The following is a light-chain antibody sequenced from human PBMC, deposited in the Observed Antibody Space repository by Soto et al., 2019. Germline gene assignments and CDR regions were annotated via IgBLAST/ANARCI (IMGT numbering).Light chain of an antibody. Sequence: DIQMTQSPSTLSASVGDRVTITCRASESISTWLAWYQQKPGKAPKVLIYKASSLESGVPSRFSGSGSETEFTLTISSLQPDDFATYYCQQYNSYPYTFGQGTKLDI. V-gene: IGKV1-5*03. CDR1: ESISTW. CDR2: KAS. J-gene: IGKJ2*01. CDR3: QQYNSYPYT.